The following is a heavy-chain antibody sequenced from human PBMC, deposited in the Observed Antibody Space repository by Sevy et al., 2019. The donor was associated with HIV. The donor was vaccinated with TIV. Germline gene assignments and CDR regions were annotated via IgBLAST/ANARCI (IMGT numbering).Heavy chain of an antibody. V-gene: IGHV3-30*03. D-gene: IGHD3-22*01. CDR1: GFTFGSYG. CDR3: ARDNIGYFHFDY. Sequence: GGSLRLSCAASGFTFGSYGMHWVRQAPGRGLEWVSFISYDKSERYYGDSVRGRFTISRDKFKNTLWLQMNSLRPEDTAVYYCARDNIGYFHFDYWGQGTLVTVSS. CDR2: ISYDKSER. J-gene: IGHJ4*02.